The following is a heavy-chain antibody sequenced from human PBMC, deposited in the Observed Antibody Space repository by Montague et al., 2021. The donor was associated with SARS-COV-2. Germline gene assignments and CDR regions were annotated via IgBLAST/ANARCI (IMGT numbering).Heavy chain of an antibody. Sequence: SLRLSCAASGVNFRSYVMSWVRQVPGKGLEWVSGIYSDESHTNYADSVKGRFTISRDNSKNMVYLEMSHLRAEGTAVYYCASQDYDTLTGFRYHYYGMDVWGQGTTVTVSS. V-gene: IGHV3-23*03. CDR1: GVNFRSYV. D-gene: IGHD3-9*01. CDR3: ASQDYDTLTGFRYHYYGMDV. CDR2: IYSDESHT. J-gene: IGHJ6*02.